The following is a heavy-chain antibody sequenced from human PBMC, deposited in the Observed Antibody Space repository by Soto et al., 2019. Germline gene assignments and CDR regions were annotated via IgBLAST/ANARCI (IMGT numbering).Heavy chain of an antibody. D-gene: IGHD4-17*01. J-gene: IGHJ6*02. CDR1: GFTFSSYG. CDR3: ARDRTNYGDYSEGMDV. V-gene: IGHV3-33*01. Sequence: QVQLVESGGGVVQPGRSLRLSCAASGFTFSSYGMHWVRQAPGKGLEWVAVIWYGGSNKHYADSVKGRFTISRDNSKNTLYLQMNSLRAEDTAVYYCARDRTNYGDYSEGMDVWGQGTTVTVSS. CDR2: IWYGGSNK.